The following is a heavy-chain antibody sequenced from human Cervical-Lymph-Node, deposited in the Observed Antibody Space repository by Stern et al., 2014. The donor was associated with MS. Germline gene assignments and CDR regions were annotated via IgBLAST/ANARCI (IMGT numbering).Heavy chain of an antibody. Sequence: VQLVQSGAEVKKPGESLKISCKGSGYRFSSYWIGWVRQMPGKGLEWMGIIYHGDSDTRYSPSFQGQVTISADKSISTAYLQWSSLKASDTAMYYCARRGIAVGDAFDIWGQGTMVTVSS. J-gene: IGHJ3*02. V-gene: IGHV5-51*03. D-gene: IGHD6-19*01. CDR2: IYHGDSDT. CDR1: GYRFSSYW. CDR3: ARRGIAVGDAFDI.